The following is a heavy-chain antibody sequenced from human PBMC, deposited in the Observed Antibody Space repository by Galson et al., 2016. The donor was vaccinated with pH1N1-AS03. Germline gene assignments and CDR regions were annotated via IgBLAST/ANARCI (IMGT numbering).Heavy chain of an antibody. CDR1: GGTFSSSA. V-gene: IGHV1-69*13. J-gene: IGHJ5*02. D-gene: IGHD3-16*01. Sequence: SVKVSCKASGGTFSSSAISWLRQAPGQGLEWMGGILPGLGSATYAQNLQGRVTITADESTTTAYMELRSLRSDDTAVYYCAREVATTFGGTPRGGWFDPWGQGTLVTVSS. CDR3: AREVATTFGGTPRGGWFDP. CDR2: ILPGLGSA.